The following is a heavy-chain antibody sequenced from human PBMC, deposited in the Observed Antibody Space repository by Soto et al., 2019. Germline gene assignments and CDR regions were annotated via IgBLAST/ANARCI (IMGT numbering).Heavy chain of an antibody. CDR1: GGTFSSYA. J-gene: IGHJ3*02. CDR3: ARDLYDSSGQNPGAFDI. CDR2: IIPIFGTA. V-gene: IGHV1-69*01. Sequence: QVQLVQSGAEVKKPGSSVKVSCKASGGTFSSYAISWVRQAPGQGLEWMGGIIPIFGTANYAQKFQGRVTITADESTSTAYMELSSLRSEDTAVYYCARDLYDSSGQNPGAFDIWGQGTMVTVSS. D-gene: IGHD3-22*01.